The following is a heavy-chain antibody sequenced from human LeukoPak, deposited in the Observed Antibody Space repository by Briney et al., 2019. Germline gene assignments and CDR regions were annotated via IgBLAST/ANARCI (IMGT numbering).Heavy chain of an antibody. D-gene: IGHD3-22*01. V-gene: IGHV3-30*04. CDR3: AALHYYDSSGYYRDFDY. CDR2: ISYDGSNR. Sequence: PGGSLRLSCAASGFTFSSYAMHWVRQAPGKGLEWVAGISYDGSNRYYPDSVKGRFTISRDNAKNSLYLQMNSLRAEDTALYYCAALHYYDSSGYYRDFDYWGQGTLVTVSS. CDR1: GFTFSSYA. J-gene: IGHJ4*02.